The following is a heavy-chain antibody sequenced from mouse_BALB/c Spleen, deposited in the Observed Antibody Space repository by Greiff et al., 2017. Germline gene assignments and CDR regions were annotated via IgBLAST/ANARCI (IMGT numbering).Heavy chain of an antibody. J-gene: IGHJ2*01. CDR3: ARSTTAKRPYFDY. D-gene: IGHD1-2*01. V-gene: IGHV1S81*02. CDR2: INPSNGRT. Sequence: QVQLQQPGAELVKPGASVKLSCKASGYTFTSYWMHWVKQRPGQGLEWIGEINPSNGRTNYNEKFKSKATLTVDKSSSTAYMQLSSLTSEDSAVYYCARSTTAKRPYFDYWGQGTTLTVSS. CDR1: GYTFTSYW.